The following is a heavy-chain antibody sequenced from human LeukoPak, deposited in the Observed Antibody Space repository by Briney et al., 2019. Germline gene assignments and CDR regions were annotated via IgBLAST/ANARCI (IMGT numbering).Heavy chain of an antibody. Sequence: ASVKVSCKASGYTFTNYAIHWVRQAPGQGLEWMGMIYPRDGSTSYAQKFQGRVTVTRDTSTSTVHMELSGLRSEDTAVYYCARDQEGFDYWGQGTLVTVSS. CDR1: GYTFTNYA. V-gene: IGHV1-46*01. CDR3: ARDQEGFDY. CDR2: IYPRDGST. J-gene: IGHJ4*02.